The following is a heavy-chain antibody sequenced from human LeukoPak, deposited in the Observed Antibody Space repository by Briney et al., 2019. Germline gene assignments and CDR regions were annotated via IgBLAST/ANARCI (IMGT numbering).Heavy chain of an antibody. D-gene: IGHD2-2*02. CDR3: SRGERYCSSTSCYIGHYYYYYMDV. Sequence: SETLSLTCAVSGGSFSGYYWSWNRQPPGKGLEWIGEINHSGSTNYNPSLKSRVTISVDTSKNQFSLKLSSVTAADTAVYYCSRGERYCSSTSCYIGHYYYYYMDVWGKGTTVTVSS. CDR2: INHSGST. V-gene: IGHV4-34*01. CDR1: GGSFSGYY. J-gene: IGHJ6*03.